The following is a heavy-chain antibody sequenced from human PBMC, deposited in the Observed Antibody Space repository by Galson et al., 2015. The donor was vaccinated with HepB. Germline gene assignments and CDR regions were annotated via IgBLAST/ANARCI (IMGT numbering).Heavy chain of an antibody. CDR2: ISGSGGST. D-gene: IGHD4-17*01. CDR1: GFTFSSYA. Sequence: SLRLSCAASGFTFSSYAMSWVRQAPGKGLEWVSAISGSGGSTYYADSVKGRFTISRDNSKNTLYLQMNSLRAEDTAVYYCAKDPQSTVTADYWGQGTLVTVSS. V-gene: IGHV3-23*01. CDR3: AKDPQSTVTADY. J-gene: IGHJ4*02.